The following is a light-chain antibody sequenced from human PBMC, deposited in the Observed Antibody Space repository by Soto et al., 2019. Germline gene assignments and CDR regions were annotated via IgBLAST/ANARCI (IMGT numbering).Light chain of an antibody. J-gene: IGKJ3*01. CDR1: QSVLYSSNNKNY. CDR3: QQYYSTPLFT. CDR2: WAS. V-gene: IGKV4-1*01. Sequence: DIVMTQSPDSLAESLGERATINCKSSQSVLYSSNNKNYFAWYQQKPGQPPKLLICWASTRESVVPDRFNGSGTRATLTVTISMLQAEAVAVYYCQQYYSTPLFTFGPGTKVAIK.